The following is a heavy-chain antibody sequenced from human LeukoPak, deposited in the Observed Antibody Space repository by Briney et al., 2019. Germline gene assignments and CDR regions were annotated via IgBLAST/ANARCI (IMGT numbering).Heavy chain of an antibody. D-gene: IGHD3-3*01. V-gene: IGHV5-51*01. Sequence: GESLKISCKGSGYSFSNYWIGWVRQMPGKGLEWMGIIYPGDSDTRYSPSFQAQVPISADKSISTASLQWSSLKASDTAIYSCARHPNFVARNYYFDGWGQGTLVTASS. CDR3: ARHPNFVARNYYFDG. CDR2: IYPGDSDT. J-gene: IGHJ4*02. CDR1: GYSFSNYW.